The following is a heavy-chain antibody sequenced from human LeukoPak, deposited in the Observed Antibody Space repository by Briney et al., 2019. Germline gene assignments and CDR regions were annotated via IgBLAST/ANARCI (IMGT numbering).Heavy chain of an antibody. D-gene: IGHD3-16*01. CDR3: VRGAFRGYYMDV. J-gene: IGHJ6*03. Sequence: GGSLRLSCAASGFTFSSYWMHWVRQAPGKGLVWVSRINSDGSSTSYADSVKGRFTISRDNAKNTPYLLMNSLRIEDTAVYYCVRGAFRGYYMDVWGKGTTVIVSS. V-gene: IGHV3-74*01. CDR2: INSDGSST. CDR1: GFTFSSYW.